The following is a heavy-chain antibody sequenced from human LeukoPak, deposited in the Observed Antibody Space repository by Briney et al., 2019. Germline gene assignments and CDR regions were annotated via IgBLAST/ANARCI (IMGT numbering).Heavy chain of an antibody. D-gene: IGHD2-8*01. J-gene: IGHJ6*03. V-gene: IGHV3-48*04. CDR1: GFTFSSYS. CDR2: ISSSSSTI. Sequence: PGGSLRLSCAASGFTFSSYSMNWVRQAPGKGLEWVSYISSSSSTIYYADSVKGRFTISRDNAKNSLYLQMNSLRAEDTAVYYCARLMRDYYYMDVWGKGTTVTVSS. CDR3: ARLMRDYYYMDV.